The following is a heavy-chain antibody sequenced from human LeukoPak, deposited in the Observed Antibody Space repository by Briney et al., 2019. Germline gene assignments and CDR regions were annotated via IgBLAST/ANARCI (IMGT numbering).Heavy chain of an antibody. J-gene: IGHJ5*02. CDR3: ARCAGGGDGYNPA. D-gene: IGHD5-24*01. CDR2: ISFSVNTK. CDR1: GFTFSDYS. Sequence: GGSLRLSCAASGFTFSDYSMNWVRQAPGKGLEWVSYISFSVNTKYYGDSVKGRFTISRDNAKNSLYLHMDSLRSEDTAVYYCARCAGGGDGYNPAWGQGTLVTVSS. V-gene: IGHV3-48*04.